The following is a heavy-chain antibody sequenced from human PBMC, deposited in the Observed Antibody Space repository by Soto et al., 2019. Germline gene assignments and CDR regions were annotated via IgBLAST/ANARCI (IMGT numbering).Heavy chain of an antibody. CDR1: GGSISSGGYY. V-gene: IGHV4-30-4*08. D-gene: IGHD4-17*01. J-gene: IGHJ4*02. Sequence: SETLSLTCTVSGGSISSGGYYWSWIRQHPGKGLEWIGYIYYSGSTYYNPSLKSRVTISVDTSKNQFSLKLSSVTAADTAVYYCAREEYGAIFDYWGQGTLVTVSS. CDR2: IYYSGST. CDR3: AREEYGAIFDY.